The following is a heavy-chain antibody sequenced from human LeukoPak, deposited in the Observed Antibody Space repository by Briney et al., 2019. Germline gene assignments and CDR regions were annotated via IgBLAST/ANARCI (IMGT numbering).Heavy chain of an antibody. CDR1: GDTFSSYA. D-gene: IGHD4-23*01. V-gene: IGHV1-69*05. CDR2: IIPIFGTA. J-gene: IGHJ3*02. CDR3: AREGGPVVRLGAFDI. Sequence: SVKVSCKASGDTFSSYAISWVRQAPGQGLEWMGGIIPIFGTANYAQKFQGRVTITTDESTSTAYMELSSLRSEDTAVYYCAREGGPVVRLGAFDIWGQGTMVTVSS.